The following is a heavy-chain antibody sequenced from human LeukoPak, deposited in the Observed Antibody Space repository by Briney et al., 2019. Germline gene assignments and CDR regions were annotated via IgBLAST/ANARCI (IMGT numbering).Heavy chain of an antibody. D-gene: IGHD5-18*01. CDR1: GGSISSGGYY. CDR2: ISSSGSTI. Sequence: LSLTCTVSGGSISSGGYYWSWIRQHPGKGLEWVSYISSSGSTIYYADSVKGRFTISRDNAKNSLYLQMNSLRAEDTAVYYCARGDSYGLYFDYWGQGTLVTVSS. CDR3: ARGDSYGLYFDY. V-gene: IGHV3-11*04. J-gene: IGHJ4*02.